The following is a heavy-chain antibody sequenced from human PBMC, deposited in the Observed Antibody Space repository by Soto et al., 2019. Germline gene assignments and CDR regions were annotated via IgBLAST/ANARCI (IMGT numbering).Heavy chain of an antibody. D-gene: IGHD3-22*01. J-gene: IGHJ5*02. CDR3: ATEGGVVDANWFGP. V-gene: IGHV4-39*02. CDR1: GDSVTRSRYY. Sequence: QLQLQESGPGLVKPSETLSLTCTVSGDSVTRSRYYWGWIRQPPGKGLEWIGSIYYSGSTYYNPSLKSRITISIDTSKNQFSLNMKSMTAADTAVYYCATEGGVVDANWFGPWGQGTLVTVSA. CDR2: IYYSGST.